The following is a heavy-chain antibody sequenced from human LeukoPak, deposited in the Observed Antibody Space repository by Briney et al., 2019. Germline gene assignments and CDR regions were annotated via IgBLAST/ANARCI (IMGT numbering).Heavy chain of an antibody. CDR2: ISTSGRT. CDR3: ARSNSGSYGWFDP. CDR1: GDSMSGY. D-gene: IGHD1-26*01. J-gene: IGHJ5*02. V-gene: IGHV4-4*07. Sequence: SETLSLTCTVSGDSMSGYWGWVRQPAGKGLEWTGRISTSGRTDYNPSLKSRITMSVDTSKNQFSLKLRSMTAADTAVYYCARSNSGSYGWFDPWGQGTLVTVSS.